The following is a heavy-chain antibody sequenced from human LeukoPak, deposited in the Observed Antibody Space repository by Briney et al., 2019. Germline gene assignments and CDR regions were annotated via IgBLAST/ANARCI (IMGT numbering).Heavy chain of an antibody. CDR1: GFSLSNYG. CDR2: VGTAGET. CDR3: TRDLMDYDVSTGLHHYYMDV. V-gene: IGHV3-13*01. D-gene: IGHD3-9*01. Sequence: PGGSLRLSCAASGFSLSNYGVHWVRQATGKGLEWVSSVGTAGETYYPGSVKGRFTISRQNAKNTLYLQMNTLRVEDTAVYYCTRDLMDYDVSTGLHHYYMDVWGQGTTVTVSS. J-gene: IGHJ6*02.